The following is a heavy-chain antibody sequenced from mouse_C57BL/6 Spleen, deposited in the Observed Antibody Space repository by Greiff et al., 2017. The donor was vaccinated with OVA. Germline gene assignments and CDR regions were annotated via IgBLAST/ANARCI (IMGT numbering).Heavy chain of an antibody. CDR1: GFTFSDYG. Sequence: EVKLVESGGGLVQPGGSLKLSCAASGFTFSDYGMAWVRQAPRKGPEWVAFISNLAYSIYYADTVTGRFTISRENAKNTLYLEMSSLRSEETAMYYCARTTVVATGYFDVWGTGTTVTVSS. D-gene: IGHD1-1*01. V-gene: IGHV5-15*01. CDR2: ISNLAYSI. J-gene: IGHJ1*03. CDR3: ARTTVVATGYFDV.